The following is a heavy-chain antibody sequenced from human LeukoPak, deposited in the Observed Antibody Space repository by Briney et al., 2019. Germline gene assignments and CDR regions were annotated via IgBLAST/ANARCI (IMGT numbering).Heavy chain of an antibody. CDR1: GFTFGSHW. V-gene: IGHV3-74*01. CDR3: AREGGGYCSGINCWKWFDP. J-gene: IGHJ5*02. D-gene: IGHD2-15*01. Sequence: GGSLRLSCAASGFTFGSHWMNWVRQAPGKGPVWVSRINGDGSTTVYADSVRGRFSISRDNAKSTLYLHMNSLRAEDTAVYYCAREGGGYCSGINCWKWFDPWGQGTLVTVSS. CDR2: INGDGSTT.